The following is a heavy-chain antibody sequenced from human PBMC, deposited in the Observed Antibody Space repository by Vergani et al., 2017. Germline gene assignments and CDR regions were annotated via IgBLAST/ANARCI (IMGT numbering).Heavy chain of an antibody. Sequence: HLQESGPGLVKPSETLPLTCTVSGDSISSGVYWGWIRQPPGKGLEWIGSFSYGESPSYSPSLQSRATISEAASKNQFSLRLTSVTAADTAIYFCASIARAPTRLNPPPDYWGQGILVTVSS. J-gene: IGHJ4*02. CDR1: GDSISSGVY. CDR3: ASIARAPTRLNPPPDY. V-gene: IGHV4-38-2*02. CDR2: FSYGESP. D-gene: IGHD3-16*02.